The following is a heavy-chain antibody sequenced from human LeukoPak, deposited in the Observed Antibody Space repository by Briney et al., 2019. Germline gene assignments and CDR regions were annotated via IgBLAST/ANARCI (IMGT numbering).Heavy chain of an antibody. Sequence: SETLSLTCTVSGYSISSGYYWGWIRQPPGKGLEWIGDIYHSGTTHYNPSLKSRVTISVDTSKNQFSLKLSSVTAADTAVYYCARVAYFDNSGYYYNFDYWGQGTLVTVSS. CDR3: ARVAYFDNSGYYYNFDY. V-gene: IGHV4-38-2*02. J-gene: IGHJ4*02. CDR1: GYSISSGYY. CDR2: IYHSGTT. D-gene: IGHD3-22*01.